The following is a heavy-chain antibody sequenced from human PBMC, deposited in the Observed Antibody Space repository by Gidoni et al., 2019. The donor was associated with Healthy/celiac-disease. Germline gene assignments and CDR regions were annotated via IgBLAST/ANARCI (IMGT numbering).Heavy chain of an antibody. Sequence: EVQLLEAGGGLVQPGGSLRPSCAASGFTFSSYAMSWVRQAPGKGLEWVSAIRGSCGSTYYADSVKGRFTISRDNSKNTLYLQMNSLRAEDTAVYYCAKGSYCSSTSCYWYFDLWGRGTLVTVSS. CDR2: IRGSCGST. J-gene: IGHJ2*01. V-gene: IGHV3-23*01. CDR1: GFTFSSYA. CDR3: AKGSYCSSTSCYWYFDL. D-gene: IGHD2-2*01.